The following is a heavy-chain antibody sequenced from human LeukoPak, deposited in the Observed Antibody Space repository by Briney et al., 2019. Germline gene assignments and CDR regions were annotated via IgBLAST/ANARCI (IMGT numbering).Heavy chain of an antibody. D-gene: IGHD1-1*01. CDR2: ITHSGTT. CDR3: ARDRRYNWNYYYYYYMDV. V-gene: IGHV4-34*01. J-gene: IGHJ6*03. CDR1: GGSFSDYS. Sequence: SETLSLTCAVYGGSFSDYSWSWVRQSPNRGLEWIGQITHSGTTTYNPSLKSRVTISVDASNNQFSLKLSSVTAADTAVYYCARDRRYNWNYYYYYYMDVWGKGTTVTISS.